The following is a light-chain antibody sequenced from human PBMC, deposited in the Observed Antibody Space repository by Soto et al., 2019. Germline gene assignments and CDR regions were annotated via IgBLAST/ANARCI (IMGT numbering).Light chain of an antibody. Sequence: QSVVTQPPSVSGTPGQGVIISCSNVGRHEVSWYQQVPGMAPKLLIHTTSQRPSGVPDRFSGSRSGSSASLAITGLRAEDEATYYCQSFDRGQSYDNRLSGVFGGGTKVTVL. V-gene: IGLV1-44*01. J-gene: IGLJ3*02. CDR1: NVGRHE. CDR3: QSFDRGQSYDNRLSGV. CDR2: TTS.